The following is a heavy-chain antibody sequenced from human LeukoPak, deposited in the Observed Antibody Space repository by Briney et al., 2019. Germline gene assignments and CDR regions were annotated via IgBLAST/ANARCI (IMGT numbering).Heavy chain of an antibody. CDR2: LNLDGSDK. CDR3: AKGKRYPDY. D-gene: IGHD1-1*01. Sequence: GGSLRLSCAASGFTFSSYSMNWVCQAPGKGLGWVASLNLDGSDKYYVDSVKGRFTISRDNAKNSLYLQMDSLRVEDTAVYYCAKGKRYPDYWGQGTLVTVSS. CDR1: GFTFSSYS. J-gene: IGHJ4*02. V-gene: IGHV3-7*03.